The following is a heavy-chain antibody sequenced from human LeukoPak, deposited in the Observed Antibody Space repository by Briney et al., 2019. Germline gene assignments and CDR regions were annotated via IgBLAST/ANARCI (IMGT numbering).Heavy chain of an antibody. CDR2: IEQDGSEK. CDR3: ARVSDCGGDCYPGLFDY. V-gene: IGHV3-7*01. CDR1: GFTFSSYW. Sequence: PGGSLRLSCAASGFTFSSYWMSWVRQAPGKGLEWVASIEQDGSEKFYVDSVKGRLTISRDNAKNSLYLQMTSLRAEDTAVYYCARVSDCGGDCYPGLFDYWGQGTLVTVSS. D-gene: IGHD2-21*01. J-gene: IGHJ4*02.